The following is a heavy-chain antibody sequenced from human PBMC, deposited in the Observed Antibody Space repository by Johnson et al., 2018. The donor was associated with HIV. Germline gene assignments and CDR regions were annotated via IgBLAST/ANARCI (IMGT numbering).Heavy chain of an antibody. CDR2: IYSGGST. V-gene: IGHV3-66*01. Sequence: VQLVESGGGLVQPGGSLRLSCVASGFTVSSNYMSWVRQAPGKGLEWVSVIYSGGSTYYADSVKGRFTISRDNSKNTLYLQMNSLRAEDTALYYCARVKGYGIPNAFDIWGQGTMVTVSS. CDR1: GFTVSSNY. CDR3: ARVKGYGIPNAFDI. D-gene: IGHD5-18*01. J-gene: IGHJ3*02.